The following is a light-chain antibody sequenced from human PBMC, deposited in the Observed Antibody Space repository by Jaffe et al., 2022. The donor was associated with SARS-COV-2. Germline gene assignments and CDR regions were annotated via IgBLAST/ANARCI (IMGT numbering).Light chain of an antibody. CDR1: QDISNY. V-gene: IGKV1-33*01. J-gene: IGKJ4*01. Sequence: DIQMTQSPSSLSASVGDRVTITCQASQDISNYLNWYQQKPGKAPKLLIYDASNLETGVPSRFSGSGSGTDFTFTISSLQPEDIATYYCQQWGHFGGGTKVEIK. CDR3: QQWGH. CDR2: DAS.